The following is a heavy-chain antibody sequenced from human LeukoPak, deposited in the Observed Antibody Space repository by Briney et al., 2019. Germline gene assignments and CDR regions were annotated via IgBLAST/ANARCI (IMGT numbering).Heavy chain of an antibody. D-gene: IGHD5-18*01. CDR1: GFTFSDYY. V-gene: IGHV3-11*03. Sequence: GGSLRLSCAASGFTFSDYYMSWIRQAPGKGMESVSYISGSSSYTNYADSVKGRFTISRDNAKNSLYLQMNSLRAEDTAVYYCARIRGYSYGIDYWGQGTLVTVSS. J-gene: IGHJ4*02. CDR3: ARIRGYSYGIDY. CDR2: ISGSSSYT.